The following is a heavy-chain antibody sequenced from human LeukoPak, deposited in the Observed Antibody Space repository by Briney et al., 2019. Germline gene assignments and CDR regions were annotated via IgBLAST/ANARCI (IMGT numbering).Heavy chain of an antibody. Sequence: GGSLRLSCAASGFSFSSYAMHWVRQAPGKGLEWVAVISYDGSNKYYADSVKGRFTISRDNSKNTLYLQMNSLRAEDTAVYYCAGEPGSGPALDYWGQGTLVTVSS. D-gene: IGHD2-2*01. J-gene: IGHJ4*02. CDR2: ISYDGSNK. CDR3: AGEPGSGPALDY. V-gene: IGHV3-30*04. CDR1: GFSFSSYA.